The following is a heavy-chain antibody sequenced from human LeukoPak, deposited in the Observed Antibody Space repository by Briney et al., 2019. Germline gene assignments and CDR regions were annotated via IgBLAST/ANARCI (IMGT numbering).Heavy chain of an antibody. CDR2: FDPEDGET. J-gene: IGHJ6*02. CDR3: ATDTGGRDGFKHYYYYGMDV. CDR1: GYTLTELS. Sequence: ASVKVSCKVPGYTLTELSMHWVRQAPGKGLEWMGGFDPEDGETIYAQKFQGRVTMTEDTSTDTAYMELSSLRSEDTAVYYCATDTGGRDGFKHYYYYGMDVWGQGTTVTVSS. D-gene: IGHD5-24*01. V-gene: IGHV1-24*01.